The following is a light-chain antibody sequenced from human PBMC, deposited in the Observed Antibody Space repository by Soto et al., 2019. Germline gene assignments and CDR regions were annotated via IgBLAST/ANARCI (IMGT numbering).Light chain of an antibody. J-gene: IGKJ4*01. V-gene: IGKV3-11*01. CDR1: QSVIIY. Sequence: IVXTQSPATLALSQGERATLSXRASQSVIIYLSWYQQIPGKAPRXXIYXASNRATGIPARFSGSGSGTDFTITISSLEPEDLAVYYCQQRSNWRTFGGGTKVDIK. CDR2: XAS. CDR3: QQRSNWRT.